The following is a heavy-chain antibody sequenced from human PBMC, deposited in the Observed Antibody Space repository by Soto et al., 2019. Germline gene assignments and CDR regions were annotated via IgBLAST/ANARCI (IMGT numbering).Heavy chain of an antibody. CDR1: GYSFTSYW. CDR3: ARRIRSPYYYDFWSGIEGTLDP. J-gene: IGHJ5*02. D-gene: IGHD3-3*01. CDR2: IDPSDSYT. V-gene: IGHV5-10-1*01. Sequence: PGESLKISCKGSGYSFTSYWISWVRQMPGKGLEWMGRIDPSDSYTNYSPSFQGHVTISADKSISTAYLQWSSLKASDTAMYYCARRIRSPYYYDFWSGIEGTLDPWGQGTLVTVSS.